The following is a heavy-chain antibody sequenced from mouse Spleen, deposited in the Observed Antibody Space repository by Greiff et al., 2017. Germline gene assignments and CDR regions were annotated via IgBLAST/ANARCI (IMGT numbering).Heavy chain of an antibody. CDR2: IYPGSGST. J-gene: IGHJ4*01. Sequence: QVQLQQSGAELVKPGASVKMSCKASGYTFTSYWITWVKQRPGQGLEWIGDIYPGSGSTNYNEKFKSKATLTVDTSSSTAYMQLSSLTSEDSAVYYCAREGLYYAMDYWGQGTSVTVSS. CDR1: GYTFTSYW. V-gene: IGHV1-55*01. CDR3: AREGLYYAMDY. D-gene: IGHD3-3*01.